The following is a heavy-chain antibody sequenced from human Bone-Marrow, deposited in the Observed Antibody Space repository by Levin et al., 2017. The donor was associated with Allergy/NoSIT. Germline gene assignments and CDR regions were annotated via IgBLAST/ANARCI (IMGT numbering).Heavy chain of an antibody. CDR3: ARHRMIRRVGWFDP. V-gene: IGHV5-51*01. CDR2: IHPGDSTT. CDR1: GLTLPNDW. Sequence: GESLKISCKFSGLTLPNDWIAWVRRRPGKGLEWVGLIHPGDSTTKYSPSFEGHVTFSVDKSISTAYMQWNSLKTSDSAIYYCARHRMIRRVGWFDPWGQGTVVTVSS. J-gene: IGHJ5*02. D-gene: IGHD3-10*01.